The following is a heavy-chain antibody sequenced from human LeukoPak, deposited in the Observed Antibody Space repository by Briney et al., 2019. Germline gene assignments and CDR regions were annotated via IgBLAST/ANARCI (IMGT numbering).Heavy chain of an antibody. Sequence: GGSLRLSCAASGFTVSSNYMSWVRQAPGKGLEWVSVIYSGGSTYYADSVKGRFTISRDNSKNTLYLQMNSLRAEDTAVYYCARAKLGIGDFDYRGQGTLVTVSS. D-gene: IGHD3-16*01. CDR1: GFTVSSNY. J-gene: IGHJ4*02. CDR2: IYSGGST. V-gene: IGHV3-53*01. CDR3: ARAKLGIGDFDY.